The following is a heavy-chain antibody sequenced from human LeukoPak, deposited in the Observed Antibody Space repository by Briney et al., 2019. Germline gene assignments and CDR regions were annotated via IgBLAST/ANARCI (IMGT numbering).Heavy chain of an antibody. CDR1: GYTFSKYG. Sequence: ASVKVSCKASGYTFSKYGISWVRQAPGHGLEWMGWISGHNGNTNYAQKIQGRATMTTDTSTSTAYMELRSLRFDDTAVYYCAGDFAWGSGGAPIDDNWLDPWGQGTLVTVSS. CDR2: ISGHNGNT. CDR3: AGDFAWGSGGAPIDDNWLDP. D-gene: IGHD7-27*01. V-gene: IGHV1-18*01. J-gene: IGHJ5*02.